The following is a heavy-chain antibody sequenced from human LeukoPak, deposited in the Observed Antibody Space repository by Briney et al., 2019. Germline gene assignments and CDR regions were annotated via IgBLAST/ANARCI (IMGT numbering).Heavy chain of an antibody. Sequence: SQTLSLTCVISGDSVSRNGASWAWIRQSPSRGLEWLGRTSYRSKWSNDYAPSLKSRLNFNSDTSRNQISLQLYSVTPEDTAVYYCARVGIAAARAFDLWGQGTMVIVS. CDR1: GDSVSRNGAS. CDR3: ARVGIAAARAFDL. CDR2: TSYRSKWSN. V-gene: IGHV6-1*01. D-gene: IGHD6-13*01. J-gene: IGHJ3*01.